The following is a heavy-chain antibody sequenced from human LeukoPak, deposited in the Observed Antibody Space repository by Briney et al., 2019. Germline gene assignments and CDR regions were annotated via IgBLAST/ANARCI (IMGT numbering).Heavy chain of an antibody. J-gene: IGHJ4*02. CDR2: ISAYNGNT. CDR3: ARDEYSSSFGGPDY. Sequence: ASVKVSCKASGNTLTNYDISWVRQAPGQGLEWMGWISAYNGNTNYAQKLQGRVTMTTDTSTSTAYMELRSLRSDDTAVYYCARDEYSSSFGGPDYWGQGTLVTVSS. CDR1: GNTLTNYD. D-gene: IGHD6-13*01. V-gene: IGHV1-18*01.